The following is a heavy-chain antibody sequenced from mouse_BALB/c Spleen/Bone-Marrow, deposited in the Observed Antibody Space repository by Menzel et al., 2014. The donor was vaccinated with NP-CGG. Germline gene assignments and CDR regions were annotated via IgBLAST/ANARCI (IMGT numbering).Heavy chain of an antibody. CDR2: INPYNGDP. CDR3: GRGNYDYDSWFGY. CDR1: GYSFTGYF. J-gene: IGHJ3*01. Sequence: VQLQQSGPELVKPGASVKISCKASGYSFTGYFMNWTKQSHGRSLEWIGRINPYNGDPFYNQKFKGKATLTVDKSSSTAHMELLSLTSEDSAVYYCGRGNYDYDSWFGYWGQGTLVTVSA. V-gene: IGHV1-37*01. D-gene: IGHD2-4*01.